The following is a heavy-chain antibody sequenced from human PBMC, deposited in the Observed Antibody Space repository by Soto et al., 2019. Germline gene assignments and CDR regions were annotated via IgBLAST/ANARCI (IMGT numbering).Heavy chain of an antibody. V-gene: IGHV1-46*01. Sequence: ASVKVSCKASGYSFTNYYMHWVRQAPGQGLEWMGVINPSGGTTWYAQKFQGRVTMTRDRSTSTVYMELSSLRSEDTAVYYCARLLAPYCGGDCYSGFDSWGQGTLVTVSS. CDR2: INPSGGTT. D-gene: IGHD2-21*02. CDR3: ARLLAPYCGGDCYSGFDS. CDR1: GYSFTNYY. J-gene: IGHJ4*02.